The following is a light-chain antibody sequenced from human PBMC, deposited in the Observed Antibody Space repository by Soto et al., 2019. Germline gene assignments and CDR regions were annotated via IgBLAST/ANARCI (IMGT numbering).Light chain of an antibody. J-gene: IGKJ5*01. V-gene: IGKV1-8*01. CDR3: QQYYNYPLP. CDR1: QGISSY. Sequence: TQSSSPLSAYLGDRVTITCRASQGISSYLAWYQQKPGKAPKLLIYAASTLQSGVPSRFSGSGSGTDFTLTISCLQSEDFATYYCQQYYNYPLPFGQGTRLDI. CDR2: AAS.